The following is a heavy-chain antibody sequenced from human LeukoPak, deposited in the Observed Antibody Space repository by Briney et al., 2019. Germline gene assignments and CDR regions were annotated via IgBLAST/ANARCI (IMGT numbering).Heavy chain of an antibody. CDR3: ARIGDCSSTSCLGDFDY. CDR1: GGSISSYY. J-gene: IGHJ4*02. V-gene: IGHV4-59*01. Sequence: PSETLSLTCTVSGGSISSYYWSWLRQPTGKGLEWLGYIYYSGSTNYNPSLKSRVTISVDTSKNQFSLKLSSVTAADTAVYYCARIGDCSSTSCLGDFDYWGQGTLVTVSS. D-gene: IGHD2-2*01. CDR2: IYYSGST.